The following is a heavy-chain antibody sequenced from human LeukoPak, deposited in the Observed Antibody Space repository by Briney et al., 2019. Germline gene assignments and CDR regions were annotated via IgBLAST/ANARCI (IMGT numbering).Heavy chain of an antibody. CDR2: INWNGGST. Sequence: GGSLRLSCAASGFTFDDYGMSWVRQAPGKGLELVSGINWNGGSTGYADSVKGRFTISRDNAKNSLYLQMNSLRAEDTALYYCARDKRPNWFDPWGQGTLVTVSS. CDR3: ARDKRPNWFDP. J-gene: IGHJ5*02. V-gene: IGHV3-20*04. CDR1: GFTFDDYG.